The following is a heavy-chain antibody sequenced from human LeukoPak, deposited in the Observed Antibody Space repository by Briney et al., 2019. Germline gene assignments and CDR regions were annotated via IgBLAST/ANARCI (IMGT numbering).Heavy chain of an antibody. V-gene: IGHV3-74*01. CDR1: GFTLSSTW. CDR2: IKGDETT. Sequence: TGGSLRLSCAASGFTLSSTWMHWVRQAPGKGLVWVSHIKGDETTTYADSVKGRFTISRDNTKNTPYLQMNSLRAEDTAVYYCGALTGFWGQGTLVTVSS. J-gene: IGHJ4*02. D-gene: IGHD1-26*01. CDR3: GALTGF.